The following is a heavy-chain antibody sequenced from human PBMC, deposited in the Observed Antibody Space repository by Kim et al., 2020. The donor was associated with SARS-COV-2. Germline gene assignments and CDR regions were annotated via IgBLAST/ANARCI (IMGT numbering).Heavy chain of an antibody. J-gene: IGHJ6*02. D-gene: IGHD5-12*01. V-gene: IGHV5-10-1*01. CDR3: ARLGYGGVYYYYGMDV. CDR1: GYSFTSYW. Sequence: GESLKISCKGSGYSFTSYWISWVRQMPGKGLEWMGRIDPSDSYTNYSPSFQGHVTISADKSISTAYLQWSSLKASDTAMYYCARLGYGGVYYYYGMDVWGQGTTVTVSS. CDR2: IDPSDSYT.